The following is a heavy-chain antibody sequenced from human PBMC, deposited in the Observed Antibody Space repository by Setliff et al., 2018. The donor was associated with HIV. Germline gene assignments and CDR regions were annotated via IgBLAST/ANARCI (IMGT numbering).Heavy chain of an antibody. CDR1: AYSFTTYW. J-gene: IGHJ4*02. D-gene: IGHD3-16*01. CDR2: IYPGDSDT. Sequence: PGESLKISCQGSAYSFTTYWLGWVRQMPGKGLEWMGIIYPGDSDTRYSPSFQGQVTISADKSINTAYLQWSSLKASDTAMYYCTRLWHENWGGVDYWGQGTLVTVSS. V-gene: IGHV5-51*01. CDR3: TRLWHENWGGVDY.